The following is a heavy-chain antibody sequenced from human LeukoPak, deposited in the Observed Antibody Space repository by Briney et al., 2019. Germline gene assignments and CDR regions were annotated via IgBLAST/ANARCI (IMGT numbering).Heavy chain of an antibody. CDR1: GFTFSTYW. J-gene: IGHJ4*02. Sequence: GGSLRLSCAASGFTFSTYWMHWVRQAPGKGLVWVSRINSDGSSTTYADSVKGRFTISRDNAKNTLYLQMNSLRAEDTAVYYCGSLHRDDYNPFDYWGQGTLVTVSS. CDR2: INSDGSST. D-gene: IGHD5-24*01. V-gene: IGHV3-74*01. CDR3: GSLHRDDYNPFDY.